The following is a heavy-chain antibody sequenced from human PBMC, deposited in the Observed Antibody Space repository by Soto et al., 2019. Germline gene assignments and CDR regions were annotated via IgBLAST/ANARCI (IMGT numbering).Heavy chain of an antibody. CDR1: GGSFSGYY. J-gene: IGHJ5*02. Sequence: PSETLSLTCAVYGGSFSGYYWSWIRQPPGKGLEWIGEINHSGSTNYNPSLKSRVTISVDTSKNQFSLKLSSVTAADTAVYYCARGSSPRRSNWFDPWGQGTLVTVSS. CDR3: ARGSSPRRSNWFDP. V-gene: IGHV4-34*01. CDR2: INHSGST. D-gene: IGHD6-13*01.